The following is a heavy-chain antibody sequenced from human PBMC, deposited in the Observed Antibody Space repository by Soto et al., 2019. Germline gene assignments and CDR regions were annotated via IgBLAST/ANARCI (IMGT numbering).Heavy chain of an antibody. J-gene: IGHJ4*02. V-gene: IGHV3-48*01. CDR2: ISSSSNSI. CDR1: GFTFSRYS. D-gene: IGHD3-10*01. Sequence: GGSLRLSCAASGFTFSRYSMNWVRQAPGKGLEWVSYISSSSNSIYYADSVKGRFTISRDNAKNSLHLQMNSLTAADTAVYYCARGGPWFGELSFDYWGQGTLVTVSS. CDR3: ARGGPWFGELSFDY.